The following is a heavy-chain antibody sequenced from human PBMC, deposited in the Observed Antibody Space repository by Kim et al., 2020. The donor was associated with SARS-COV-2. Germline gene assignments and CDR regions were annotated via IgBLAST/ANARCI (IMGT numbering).Heavy chain of an antibody. J-gene: IGHJ4*02. CDR3: ATMVRGADY. D-gene: IGHD3-10*01. V-gene: IGHV3-53*01. CDR2: GST. Sequence: GSTYYAGSVKGRFTISRDNSKNTLYLQMSSLRAEDTAVYYCATMVRGADYWGQGTLVTVSS.